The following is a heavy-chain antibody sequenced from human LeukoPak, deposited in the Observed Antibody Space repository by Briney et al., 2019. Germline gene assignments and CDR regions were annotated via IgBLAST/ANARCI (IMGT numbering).Heavy chain of an antibody. CDR2: IYHSGST. Sequence: SETLSLTCTVSGGSISSYYWSWIRQPPGKGLEWIGEIYHSGSTNYNPSLKSRVTISVDTSKNQFSLKLSSVTAADTAVYYCARQAGDYWGQGTLVTVSS. CDR3: ARQAGDY. CDR1: GGSISSYY. V-gene: IGHV4-59*08. J-gene: IGHJ4*02.